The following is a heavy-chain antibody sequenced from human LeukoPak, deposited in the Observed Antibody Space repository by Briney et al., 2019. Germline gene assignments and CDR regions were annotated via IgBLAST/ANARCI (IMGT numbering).Heavy chain of an antibody. CDR3: ASKGAGHCYDASCMGSFDL. D-gene: IGHD2-15*01. V-gene: IGHV1-2*02. CDR2: INPNTGDT. CDR1: GYNFAIYG. J-gene: IGHJ3*01. Sequence: ASVKVSCKASGYNFAIYGISWVRQAPGQGLEWMGCINPNTGDTNSAQNFQGRVIMTRDTSITTAYMELSRLKSDDTALYYCASKGAGHCYDASCMGSFDLWGQGTTVAVSS.